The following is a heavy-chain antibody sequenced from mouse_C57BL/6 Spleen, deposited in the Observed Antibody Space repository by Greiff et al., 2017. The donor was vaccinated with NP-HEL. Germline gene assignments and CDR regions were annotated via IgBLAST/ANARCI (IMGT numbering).Heavy chain of an antibody. CDR1: GYSFTGYY. CDR2: INPSTGGT. J-gene: IGHJ3*01. V-gene: IGHV1-42*01. Sequence: EVQLQQSGPELVKPGASVKISCKASGYSFTGYYMNWVKQSPEKSLEWIGEINPSTGGTTYNQKFKAKATLTVDKSSSTAYMQLKSLTSEDSAVYYCARKGLGYYDYDGFADWGQGTLVTVSA. CDR3: ARKGLGYYDYDGFAD. D-gene: IGHD2-4*01.